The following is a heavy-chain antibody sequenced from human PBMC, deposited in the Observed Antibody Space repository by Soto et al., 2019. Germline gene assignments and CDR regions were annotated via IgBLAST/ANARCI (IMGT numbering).Heavy chain of an antibody. CDR2: VYYSGGT. CDR1: GGSLTDHY. J-gene: IGHJ3*02. D-gene: IGHD2-21*01. Sequence: QVQLQESGPGLVKPSETLSLTCTVAGGSLTDHYWNWFRQSPGKELHWIGYVYYSGGTNYNPSLKSRVTMSVDTSKNQFSLNLRSVTAADTAVYYCARGNDWKSSTFDIWGQGTMVSVSS. CDR3: ARGNDWKSSTFDI. V-gene: IGHV4-59*11.